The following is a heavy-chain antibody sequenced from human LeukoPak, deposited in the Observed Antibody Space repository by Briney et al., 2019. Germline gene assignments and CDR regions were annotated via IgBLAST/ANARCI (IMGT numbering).Heavy chain of an antibody. V-gene: IGHV3-21*01. CDR2: ISSSSSYI. CDR3: ARAQGGVGSGLFDY. CDR1: GFTFGSYS. Sequence: GGSLRLSCAASGFTFGSYSMNWVRQAPGKGLEWVSSISSSSSYIYYADSVKGRFTISRDNAKNSLYLQMNSLRAEDTAVYYCARAQGGVGSGLFDYWGQGTLVTVSS. D-gene: IGHD3-16*01. J-gene: IGHJ4*02.